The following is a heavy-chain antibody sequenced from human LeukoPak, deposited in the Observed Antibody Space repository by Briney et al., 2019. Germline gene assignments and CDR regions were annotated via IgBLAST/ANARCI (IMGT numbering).Heavy chain of an antibody. CDR2: IIPILGIA. Sequence: ASVKVPCKASGGTFSSYAISWVRQAPGQGLEWMGRIIPILGIANYAQKFQGRVTITADKSTSTAYMELSSLRSEDTAVYYCARGKKGDHDAFDIWGQGTMVTVSS. CDR1: GGTFSSYA. J-gene: IGHJ3*02. V-gene: IGHV1-69*04. CDR3: ARGKKGDHDAFDI. D-gene: IGHD3-16*01.